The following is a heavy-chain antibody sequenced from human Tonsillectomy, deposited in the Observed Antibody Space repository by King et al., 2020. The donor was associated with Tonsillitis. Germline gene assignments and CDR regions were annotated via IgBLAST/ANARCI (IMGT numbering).Heavy chain of an antibody. D-gene: IGHD5-24*01. V-gene: IGHV3-48*01. CDR3: ARGAAHWELHKLDAFDI. Sequence: VQLVESGGGSVQPGGSLRLSCAASGFIFSSYSMNWVRQAPGKGLEWLSYISGIGSTIYYADSVKGRFTISRDNAKNSLYLQMNSLRAEDTAVYYCARGAAHWELHKLDAFDIWGQGTMVTVSS. CDR2: ISGIGSTI. CDR1: GFIFSSYS. J-gene: IGHJ3*02.